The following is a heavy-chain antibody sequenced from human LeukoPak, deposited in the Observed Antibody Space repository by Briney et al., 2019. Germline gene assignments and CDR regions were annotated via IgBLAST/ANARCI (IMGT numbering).Heavy chain of an antibody. J-gene: IGHJ5*02. V-gene: IGHV4-39*01. Sequence: SETLSLTCTVSGGSISSSSYYWGWIRQPPGKGLEWIGSIHYSGSTYYNPSLKSRVTISVDTSKNQFSLKLSSVTAADTAVYYCARRLGSGWIENWFDPWGQGTLVTVSS. CDR3: ARRLGSGWIENWFDP. D-gene: IGHD6-19*01. CDR2: IHYSGST. CDR1: GGSISSSSYY.